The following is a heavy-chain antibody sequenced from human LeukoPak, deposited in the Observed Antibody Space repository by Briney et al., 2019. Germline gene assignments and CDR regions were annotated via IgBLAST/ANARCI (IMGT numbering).Heavy chain of an antibody. CDR2: ISGSGGSA. J-gene: IGHJ4*02. Sequence: GGSLRLSCAASGFTFSNYWMTWVRQAPGKGLEWVSTISGSGGSAYYADSVKGRFTISRDNSKNTLYLQMNSLRAEDTAVYYCAKGRLVVADYWGQGTLVTVSS. V-gene: IGHV3-23*01. CDR3: AKGRLVVADY. D-gene: IGHD3-22*01. CDR1: GFTFSNYW.